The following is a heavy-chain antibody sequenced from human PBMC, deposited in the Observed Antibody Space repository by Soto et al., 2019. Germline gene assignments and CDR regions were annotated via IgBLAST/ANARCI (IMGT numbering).Heavy chain of an antibody. CDR1: GDTFTFYS. CDR2: INPILSMS. Sequence: QVQLVQSGAEVKKPGSSVRVSCKASGDTFTFYSINWVRQAPGLGLEWMGRINPILSMSNYAQRFQGRVTXTXEXXTSTAYMELSSLRSEDTAMYYCASSYGSGYRALDYWGQGALVTVSS. CDR3: ASSYGSGYRALDY. J-gene: IGHJ4*02. D-gene: IGHD3-10*01. V-gene: IGHV1-69*02.